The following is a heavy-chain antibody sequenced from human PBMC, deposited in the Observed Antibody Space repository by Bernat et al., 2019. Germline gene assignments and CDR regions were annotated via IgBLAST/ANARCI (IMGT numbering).Heavy chain of an antibody. CDR1: GFTFSSYS. J-gene: IGHJ3*02. V-gene: IGHV3-21*01. Sequence: EVQLVESGGGLVKPGGSLRLSCAASGFTFSSYSMNWVRQAPGKGLEWVSSISSSSSYIYSADSVKGRFTITRDTTRNLRYLKMHGLRAEDTAVYYCARGLVVVPAAQYRLDDAFDIWDQGTMVNVSS. D-gene: IGHD2-2*01. CDR2: ISSSSSYI. CDR3: ARGLVVVPAAQYRLDDAFDI.